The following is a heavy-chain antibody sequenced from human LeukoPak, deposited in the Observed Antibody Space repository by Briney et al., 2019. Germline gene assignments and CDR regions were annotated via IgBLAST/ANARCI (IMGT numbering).Heavy chain of an antibody. CDR3: VRGGYRGFDYEY. Sequence: GGSLRLSCAASGFTFSTYSMNWLRLAPGKGLEWVSSISPDSNYKYYVDSVEGRFTISRDNAKSSLYLQMNSLRAENTAVYYCVRGGYRGFDYEYWGQGTLVTVSS. CDR2: ISPDSNYK. CDR1: GFTFSTYS. D-gene: IGHD5-12*01. J-gene: IGHJ4*02. V-gene: IGHV3-21*01.